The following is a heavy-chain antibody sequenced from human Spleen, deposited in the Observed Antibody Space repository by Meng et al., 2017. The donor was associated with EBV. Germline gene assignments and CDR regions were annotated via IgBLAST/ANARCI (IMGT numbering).Heavy chain of an antibody. V-gene: IGHV2-5*01. CDR3: AHLLTCGGDCYSWFAP. CDR2: IYWNDDK. CDR1: GFSLRYDGVG. D-gene: IGHD2-21*01. Sequence: ISFKVSVPSVVKPGQPLTLTCTFSGFSLRYDGVGVGWIRQPPGKALEWLALIYWNDDKRYSPSLKSRLTITKDTPKNQVLLAMTNVDPVDTATYYCAHLLTCGGDCYSWFAPWGQGTLVTVSS. J-gene: IGHJ5*02.